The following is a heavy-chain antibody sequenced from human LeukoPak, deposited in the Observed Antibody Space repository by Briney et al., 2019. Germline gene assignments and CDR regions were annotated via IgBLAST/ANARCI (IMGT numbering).Heavy chain of an antibody. CDR2: IYHSGST. V-gene: IGHV4-4*02. J-gene: IGHJ5*02. CDR1: GGSISSSNW. Sequence: SGTLSLTCAVSGGSISSSNWWSWVRQPPGKGLEWIGEIYHSGSTNYNPSLKSRVTISVDKSKNQFSLKLSSVTAADTAVYYCARMDYGSESFVNWFDPWGQGTLVTVSS. D-gene: IGHD3-10*01. CDR3: ARMDYGSESFVNWFDP.